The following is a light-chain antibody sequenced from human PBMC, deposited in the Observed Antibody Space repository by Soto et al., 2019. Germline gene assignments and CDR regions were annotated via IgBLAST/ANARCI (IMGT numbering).Light chain of an antibody. CDR3: QQYHIWPRT. CDR1: QSISTN. CDR2: GAS. Sequence: ESVMTQSPSTLSVSPGETATLSCRASQSISTNLAWYQQKPGQAPRLFISGASTRATGIPARFSGSGSGTEFTLTISSLQSEDFAVYYCQQYHIWPRTFGQGTKVAIK. J-gene: IGKJ1*01. V-gene: IGKV3-15*01.